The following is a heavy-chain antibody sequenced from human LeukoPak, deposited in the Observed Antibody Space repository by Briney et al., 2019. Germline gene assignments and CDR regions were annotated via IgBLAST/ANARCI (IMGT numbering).Heavy chain of an antibody. D-gene: IGHD3-22*01. CDR1: GGSITSYY. CDR2: IYSTGST. V-gene: IGHV4-59*01. Sequence: SETLSLTCTVSGGSITSYYWSWIRQPPGKGLEWIGYIYSTGSTNYNPSLRSRVTISVDTSKNQFSLKLTSVTAADTAVYYCATHYDSSGYYLLPFDIWGQGTMVTVSP. J-gene: IGHJ3*02. CDR3: ATHYDSSGYYLLPFDI.